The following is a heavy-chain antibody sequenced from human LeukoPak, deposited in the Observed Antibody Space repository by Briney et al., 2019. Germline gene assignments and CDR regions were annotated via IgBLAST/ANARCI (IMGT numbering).Heavy chain of an antibody. CDR1: GYIFTKYY. CDR3: ASNPPRTGDFNY. J-gene: IGHJ4*02. D-gene: IGHD7-27*01. V-gene: IGHV1-8*01. CDR2: MSPNNGNT. Sequence: ASVTVSCKASGYIFTKYYIHWVRQATGQGLEWMGWMSPNNGNTGYAQKFQGRVTMTRDTSINTAYMELSSLRSEDTAVYYCASNPPRTGDFNYWGQGALVTVSS.